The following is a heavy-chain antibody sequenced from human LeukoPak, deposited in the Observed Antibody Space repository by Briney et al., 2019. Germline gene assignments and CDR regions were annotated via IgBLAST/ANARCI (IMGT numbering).Heavy chain of an antibody. CDR1: GYSENFYG. Sequence: VASVKVSCKTSGYSENFYGITWVRQVAGQGLEWMGWMNPNSGNTGYAQKFQGRVTMTRNTSISTAYMELSSLRSEDTAVYYCARVQYSSSWWDYNWFDPWGQGTLVTVSS. CDR3: ARVQYSSSWWDYNWFDP. J-gene: IGHJ5*02. CDR2: MNPNSGNT. V-gene: IGHV1-8*01. D-gene: IGHD6-13*01.